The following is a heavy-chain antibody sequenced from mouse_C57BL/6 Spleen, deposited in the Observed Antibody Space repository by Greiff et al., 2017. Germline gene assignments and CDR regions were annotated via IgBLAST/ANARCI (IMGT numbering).Heavy chain of an antibody. CDR1: GYSITSGYY. CDR2: ISYAGSN. Sequence: EVQLQESGPGLVKPSQSLSLTCSVTGYSITSGYYWNWIRQFPGNKLEWMGYISYAGSNNYNPSLKNRISITRDTSKNQFFLKLNSVTTEDTATYYCARAPYYYGSSYWYFDVWGTGTTVTVSS. D-gene: IGHD1-1*01. J-gene: IGHJ1*03. V-gene: IGHV3-6*01. CDR3: ARAPYYYGSSYWYFDV.